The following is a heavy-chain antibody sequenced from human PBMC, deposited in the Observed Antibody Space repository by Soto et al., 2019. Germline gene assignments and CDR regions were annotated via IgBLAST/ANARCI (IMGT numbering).Heavy chain of an antibody. CDR2: FSGSGGST. CDR3: AKEVGFYGDEYYFDY. V-gene: IGHV3-23*01. CDR1: GFTFSSYA. Sequence: EVQLLESGGGLVQPGGSLRLSCAASGFTFSSYAMSWVRQAPGKGLEWVSAFSGSGGSTYYADSVEGRFTITRDNSKNTLYLQMNSLRAEDTAVYYCAKEVGFYGDEYYFDYWGQGTLVTVSS. D-gene: IGHD4-17*01. J-gene: IGHJ4*02.